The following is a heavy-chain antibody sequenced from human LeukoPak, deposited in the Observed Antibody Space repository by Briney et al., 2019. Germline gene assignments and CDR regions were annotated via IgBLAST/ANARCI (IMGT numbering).Heavy chain of an antibody. V-gene: IGHV3-21*01. CDR2: ISSSSSYI. Sequence: GGSLRLSCAASGFTFSGHWMHWVHQAPGKGLEWVSSISSSSSYIYYADSVKGRFTISRDNAKNSLYLQMNSLRAEDTAVYYCARGTTSGLSWGQGTLVTVSS. J-gene: IGHJ5*02. CDR1: GFTFSGHW. CDR3: ARGTTSGLS. D-gene: IGHD1-7*01.